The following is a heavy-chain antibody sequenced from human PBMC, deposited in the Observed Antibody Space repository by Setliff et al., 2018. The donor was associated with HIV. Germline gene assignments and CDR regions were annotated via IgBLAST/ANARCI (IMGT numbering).Heavy chain of an antibody. CDR1: GFTVSSNY. V-gene: IGHV3-53*05. Sequence: PGESLKISCAASGFTVSSNYMSWVRQAPGKGLEWVSVIYSGGSTYYADSVKGRFTISRDNSKNTLYLQMNSLRAEDTAVYYCARVGGYSSGWYEAFDIWGQGTMVTVSS. CDR3: ARVGGYSSGWYEAFDI. CDR2: IYSGGST. J-gene: IGHJ3*02. D-gene: IGHD6-19*01.